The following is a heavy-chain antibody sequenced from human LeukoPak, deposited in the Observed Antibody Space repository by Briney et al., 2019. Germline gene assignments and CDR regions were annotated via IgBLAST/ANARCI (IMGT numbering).Heavy chain of an antibody. CDR3: ARDHVVGLAPFDP. CDR1: GYTFISYY. V-gene: IGHV1-46*01. J-gene: IGHJ5*02. Sequence: GASVKVSCKASGYTFISYYIHWVRQAPGQGLEWMGIIIPNGGVTSNAQNFQGRVTITMDTSASTAYMELSSLRSEDTAVYYCARDHVVGLAPFDPWGQGTLVTVSS. CDR2: IIPNGGVT. D-gene: IGHD3/OR15-3a*01.